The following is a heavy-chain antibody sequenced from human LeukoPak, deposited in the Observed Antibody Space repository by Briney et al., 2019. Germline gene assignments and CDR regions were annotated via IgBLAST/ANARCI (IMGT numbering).Heavy chain of an antibody. CDR1: GDSISSGIYY. D-gene: IGHD5-24*01. Sequence: PSETLSLTCTVSGDSISSGIYYWGWIRQPPGKGLEWIGSIYYSGSTYYNPSLKSRVTISVDTSKNQFSLKLSSMTAADTAVYYCARASRRDGYSGFDYWGQGTQVTVSS. J-gene: IGHJ4*02. V-gene: IGHV4-39*07. CDR3: ARASRRDGYSGFDY. CDR2: IYYSGST.